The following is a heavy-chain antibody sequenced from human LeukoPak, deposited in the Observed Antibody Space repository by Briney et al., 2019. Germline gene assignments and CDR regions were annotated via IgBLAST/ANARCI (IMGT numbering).Heavy chain of an antibody. V-gene: IGHV3-23*03. J-gene: IGHJ4*02. CDR3: ARRAGAYSHPYDY. D-gene: IGHD4/OR15-4a*01. Sequence: GGSLRLSCAASGFTFSSYAMSWVRNAPGKGLEWVSFIYSDNTHYSDSIKGRFTISRDNSKNTLYLQMNSLRAEDTAVYYGARRAGAYSHPYDYWGQGTLVTVSS. CDR2: IYSDNT. CDR1: GFTFSSYA.